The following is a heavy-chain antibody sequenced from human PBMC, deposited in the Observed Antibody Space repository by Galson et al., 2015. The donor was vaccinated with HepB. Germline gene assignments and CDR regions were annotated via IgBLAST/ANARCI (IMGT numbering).Heavy chain of an antibody. CDR1: GFIFSDFQ. CDR3: ARDGSGYITSWNNFDL. D-gene: IGHD1/OR15-1a*01. CDR2: ISSSGTTM. V-gene: IGHV3-11*01. Sequence: SLRLSCAASGFIFSDFQIHWLRQVPGQGLEWISYISSSGTTMDYADSLHGRFTISRDNAKNSIYLQMNSLRVEDTAVYYCARDGSGYITSWNNFDLWGRGTTVTVSS. J-gene: IGHJ3*01.